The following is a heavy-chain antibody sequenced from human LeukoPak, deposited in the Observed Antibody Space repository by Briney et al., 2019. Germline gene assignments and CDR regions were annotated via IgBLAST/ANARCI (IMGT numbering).Heavy chain of an antibody. CDR2: TSAYNGNT. J-gene: IGHJ3*02. D-gene: IGHD3-22*01. CDR1: GYTFSSYG. Sequence: GASVKVSCKASGYTFSSYGISWVRQAPGQGLEWIGWTSAYNGNTKYAQKFLGRVTMTTDTSTSTAYMELRSLTSDDTAVYYCARDFSVWGYHFDSSGYWISAFDIWGQGTTVTVSS. V-gene: IGHV1-18*01. CDR3: ARDFSVWGYHFDSSGYWISAFDI.